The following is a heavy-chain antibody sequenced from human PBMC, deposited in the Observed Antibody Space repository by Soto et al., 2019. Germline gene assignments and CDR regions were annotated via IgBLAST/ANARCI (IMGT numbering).Heavy chain of an antibody. J-gene: IGHJ4*02. V-gene: IGHV1-8*01. CDR1: GYTFSSYD. CDR3: AEGDQTRGWGGGGY. Sequence: QVQLVQSGAEVKKPGASVKVSCKASGYTFSSYDINWVRQAPGQGLEWMGWVSPNSGNPGYAQKFQGRVTMTRDTPKRTAYMERSSLTSGDPAGYYWAEGDQTRGWGGGGYWGQGTLVTVSS. CDR2: VSPNSGNP. D-gene: IGHD3-16*01.